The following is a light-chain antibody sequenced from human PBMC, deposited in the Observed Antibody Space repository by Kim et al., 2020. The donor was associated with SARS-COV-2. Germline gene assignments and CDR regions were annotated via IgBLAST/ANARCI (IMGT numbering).Light chain of an antibody. V-gene: IGKV3-20*01. CDR2: GVS. CDR1: QSVSSSY. CDR3: QQYGSSPRT. Sequence: EIVLTQSPGTLSLSPGERATLSCRASQSVSSSYLAWYQQKPGQAPRLLIYGVSSRATGIPDRFSGSGSETDFTLTISRLEPEDFAVYYCQQYGSSPRTFGQGTKVDIK. J-gene: IGKJ1*01.